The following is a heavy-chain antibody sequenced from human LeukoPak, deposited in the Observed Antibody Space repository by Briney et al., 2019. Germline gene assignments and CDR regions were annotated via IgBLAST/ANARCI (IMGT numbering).Heavy chain of an antibody. CDR3: ARDLDYYDSSGYYYRSFDY. CDR1: GGSISSGSYY. Sequence: SETLSLTWTVPGGSISSGSYYWSWIRQPAGKGLEWIGRIYTSGSTNYNPSLKSRVTISVDTSKIHFSLKLSSVTAAGTAVYYCARDLDYYDSSGYYYRSFDYWGQGTLVTVSS. J-gene: IGHJ4*02. V-gene: IGHV4-61*02. CDR2: IYTSGST. D-gene: IGHD3-22*01.